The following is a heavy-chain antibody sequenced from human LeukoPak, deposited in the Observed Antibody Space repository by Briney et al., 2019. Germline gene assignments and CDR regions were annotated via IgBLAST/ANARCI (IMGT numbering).Heavy chain of an antibody. CDR2: IYYSGST. J-gene: IGHJ4*02. D-gene: IGHD6-6*01. Sequence: SETLSLTCTVSGGSISSYYWSWIRQPPGKGLEWIGYIYYSGSTNYNPSLKSRVTISVDTSKNQFSLKLSSVTAADTAVYYCARGYRWAARPWAYWGQGTLVTVSS. CDR3: ARGYRWAARPWAY. V-gene: IGHV4-59*12. CDR1: GGSISSYY.